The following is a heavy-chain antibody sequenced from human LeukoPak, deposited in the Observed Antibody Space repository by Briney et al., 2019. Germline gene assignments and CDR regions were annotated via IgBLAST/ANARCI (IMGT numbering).Heavy chain of an antibody. CDR3: ARDQAAAAPLGLGYYGMDV. J-gene: IGHJ6*02. V-gene: IGHV4-59*01. CDR1: GGSISSYY. Sequence: SETLSLTCTVSGGSISSYYWSWIRRPPGKGLEWIGYIYYSGSTNYNPSLKSRVTISVDTSKNQFSLKLSSVTAADTAVYYCARDQAAAAPLGLGYYGMDVWGQGTTVTVSS. CDR2: IYYSGST. D-gene: IGHD6-13*01.